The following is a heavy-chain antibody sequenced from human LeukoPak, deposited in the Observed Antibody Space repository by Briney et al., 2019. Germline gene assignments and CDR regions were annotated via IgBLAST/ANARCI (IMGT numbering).Heavy chain of an antibody. V-gene: IGHV4-34*01. J-gene: IGHJ5*02. CDR3: TRCPGDWFDP. CDR2: INQSGGT. Sequence: SETLSLTCAVYGGSFSGYYWSWIRQPPGKGLEWIGEINQSGGTNYKPSLKSRVTISADTSKNQFSPKLSSVTAADTAVYYCTRCPGDWFDPWGQGTLVTVSS. D-gene: IGHD3-10*01. CDR1: GGSFSGYY.